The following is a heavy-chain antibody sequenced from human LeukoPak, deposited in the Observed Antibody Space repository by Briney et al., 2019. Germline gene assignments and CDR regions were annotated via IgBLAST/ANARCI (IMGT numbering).Heavy chain of an antibody. CDR3: TTIKMTTVTYDAFDI. D-gene: IGHD4-17*01. J-gene: IGHJ3*02. CDR2: IKSKTDGGTT. V-gene: IGHV3-15*01. Sequence: GGSLRLSCAASGFTFSDYYMSWVRQAPGKGLEWVGRIKSKTDGGTTDYAAPVKGRFTNSRDDSKNTLYLQMNSLKTEDTAVYYCTTIKMTTVTYDAFDIWGQGTMVTVSS. CDR1: GFTFSDYY.